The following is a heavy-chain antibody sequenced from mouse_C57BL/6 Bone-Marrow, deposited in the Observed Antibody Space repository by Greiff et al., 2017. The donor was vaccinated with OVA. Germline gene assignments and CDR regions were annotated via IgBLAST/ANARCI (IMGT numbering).Heavy chain of an antibody. J-gene: IGHJ3*01. D-gene: IGHD2-1*01. V-gene: IGHV1-74*01. CDR3: ANHYGNYEGFAY. CDR1: GYTFTSYW. Sequence: QVQLQQPGAELVKPGASVKVSCKASGYTFTSYWMHWVKQRPGQGLEWIGRIHPSDSDTNYNQKFKGKATLTVDKSSSTAYMQLSSLTSEDSAVYDCANHYGNYEGFAYWGQGTLVTVSA. CDR2: IHPSDSDT.